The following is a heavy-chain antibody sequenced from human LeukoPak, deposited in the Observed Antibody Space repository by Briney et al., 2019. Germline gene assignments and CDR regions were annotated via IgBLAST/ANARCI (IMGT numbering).Heavy chain of an antibody. D-gene: IGHD5-24*01. CDR2: IIPIFGTA. V-gene: IGHV1-69*05. CDR1: GGTFSSYA. J-gene: IGHJ4*02. CDR3: ARAPEMATLHFDY. Sequence: SVKVSCKASGGTFSSYAISWVRQAPGQGLEWMGGIIPIFGTANYAQKFQGRVTTTTDESTRTAYMELSSLRSEDTAVYYCARAPEMATLHFDYWGQGTLVTVSS.